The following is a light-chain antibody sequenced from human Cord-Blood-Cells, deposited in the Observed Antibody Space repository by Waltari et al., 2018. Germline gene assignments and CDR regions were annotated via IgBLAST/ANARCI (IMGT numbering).Light chain of an antibody. V-gene: IGKV1-8*01. Sequence: AIRITQSPSSLSASTGDRVTITCRASQGISSYLAWYQQKPGKAPKLLIYAASTLQSGVPSRFSGSGSGTDFTLTISCLQSEDFATYYCQQYYSTWTFGQGTKVEIK. CDR3: QQYYSTWT. J-gene: IGKJ1*01. CDR1: QGISSY. CDR2: AAS.